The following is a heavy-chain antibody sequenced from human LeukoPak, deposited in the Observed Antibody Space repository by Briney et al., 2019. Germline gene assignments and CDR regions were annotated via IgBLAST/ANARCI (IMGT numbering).Heavy chain of an antibody. V-gene: IGHV4-61*02. CDR3: ARGRGYEYWSGGYYYMDV. CDR2: IYTSGST. CDR1: GGSISSGSYY. Sequence: SETLSLTCTVSGGSISSGSYYWSWIRQPAGKGLEWIGRIYTSGSTNYNPSLKSRVTISVDTSKNQFSLQLNSVTPEDTAVYFCARGRGYEYWSGGYYYMDVWGKGTTVTVSS. D-gene: IGHD5-12*01. J-gene: IGHJ6*03.